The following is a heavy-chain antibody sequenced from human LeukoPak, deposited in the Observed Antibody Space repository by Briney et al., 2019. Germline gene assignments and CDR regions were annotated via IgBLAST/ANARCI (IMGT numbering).Heavy chain of an antibody. D-gene: IGHD3-3*01. J-gene: IGHJ4*02. CDR1: GLRFSYFW. CDR2: INEDGSQK. CDR3: ARDEVGGYYFE. Sequence: PGGSLRLSCEASGLRFSYFWMSWVRQAPGKGLEWVANINEDGSQKYYVDSVKGRFTISRDNTKKLVFLQMNSLRVEDTAVYYCARDEVGGYYFEWGQGNLVNVSS. V-gene: IGHV3-7*01.